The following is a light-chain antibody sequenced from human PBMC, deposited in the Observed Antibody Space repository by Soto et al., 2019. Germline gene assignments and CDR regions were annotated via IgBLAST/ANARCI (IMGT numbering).Light chain of an antibody. CDR3: QQYGGSPRT. J-gene: IGKJ1*01. Sequence: DIVMTQSPATLSVSPGERATLSCRASQNISTNLAWYQQKPGQAPRLLLLSASSRLSDIPARFSGSGSGTDFTLTISRLEPEDFAVYFCQQYGGSPRTFGQGTKVDIK. CDR2: SAS. CDR1: QNISTN. V-gene: IGKV3-15*01.